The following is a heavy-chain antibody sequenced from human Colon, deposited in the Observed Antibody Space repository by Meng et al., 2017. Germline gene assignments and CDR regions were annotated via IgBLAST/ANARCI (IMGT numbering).Heavy chain of an antibody. V-gene: IGHV4-39*01. D-gene: IGHD3-22*01. J-gene: IGHJ5*02. CDR2: IGHSGFT. CDR1: GGSIGTSGSY. Sequence: QPQLQESGPGLVKPSEALSLTCSGSGGSIGTSGSYWGWIRQSPGKGLEWIGSIGHSGFTYYTPSVKSRVTVSIDTSKSQFSLKLTSVTAADTAVYFCVRSSAWVRTGFDPWGQGTLVTVSS. CDR3: VRSSAWVRTGFDP.